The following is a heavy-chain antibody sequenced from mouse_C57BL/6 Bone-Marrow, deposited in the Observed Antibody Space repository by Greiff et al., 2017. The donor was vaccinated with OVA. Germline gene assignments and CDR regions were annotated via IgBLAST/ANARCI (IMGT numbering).Heavy chain of an antibody. V-gene: IGHV1-52*01. CDR3: AREGLLGDY. CDR1: CYTFTSYL. Sequence: VQLPQPGAELVRPGSSVKLSCKASCYTFTSYLMPWVQQRPIQGLELICYIDPSYSETHYNQKFKDKATVTVDKSSSTAYMQLSSLTSEDSAVYYCAREGLLGDYWGQGTTLTVSS. D-gene: IGHD2-10*01. J-gene: IGHJ2*01. CDR2: IDPSYSET.